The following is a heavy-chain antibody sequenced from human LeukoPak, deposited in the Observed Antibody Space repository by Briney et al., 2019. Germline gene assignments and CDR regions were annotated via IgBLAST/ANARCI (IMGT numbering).Heavy chain of an antibody. J-gene: IGHJ4*02. V-gene: IGHV4-59*08. Sequence: SETLSLTCTVSGGSISSYYWAWIRQPPGKGLEWIGSFYNSGSTTFNPSLQSRVTISVDMSKSQVSLRLGSVAAADTAVYYCVSGTQWLAFDYWGQGNLVTVSS. CDR3: VSGTQWLAFDY. CDR2: FYNSGST. CDR1: GGSISSYY. D-gene: IGHD6-19*01.